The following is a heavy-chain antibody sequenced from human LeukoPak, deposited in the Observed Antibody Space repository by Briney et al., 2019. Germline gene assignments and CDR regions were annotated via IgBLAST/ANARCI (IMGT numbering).Heavy chain of an antibody. CDR3: ARRGNGLNALDY. CDR1: GFTFSSFF. J-gene: IGHJ4*02. Sequence: GGSLRLSCAASGFTFSSFFMHWVRQAPGKGLESVSAVSSNGDSTYYANSVKGRFTISRDNSKNTVYLQMGSLRPEDMAVYYCARRGNGLNALDYWGQGTLVTVSS. V-gene: IGHV3-64*01. D-gene: IGHD1-1*01. CDR2: VSSNGDST.